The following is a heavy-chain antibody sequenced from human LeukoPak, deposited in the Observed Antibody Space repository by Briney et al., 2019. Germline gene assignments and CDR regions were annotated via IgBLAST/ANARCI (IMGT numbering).Heavy chain of an antibody. CDR1: GCSISSYY. V-gene: IGHV4-59*01. CDR3: ARSSGSYSSYYYYMDV. Sequence: SETLSLTCTVSGCSISSYYWSWIRQPPGQGLEWIGYIYYSGSTNYNPSLKSRVTISVDTSKNQFSLKLSSVTAADTAVYYCARSSGSYSSYYYYMDVWGKGTTVTISS. CDR2: IYYSGST. J-gene: IGHJ6*03. D-gene: IGHD3-10*01.